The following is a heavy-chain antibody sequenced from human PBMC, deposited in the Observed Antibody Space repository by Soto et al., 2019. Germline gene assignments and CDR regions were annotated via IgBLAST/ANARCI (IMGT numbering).Heavy chain of an antibody. CDR3: ARADYYDSSGYYYYFDY. CDR1: GGSISSSNW. CDR2: IYHSGST. D-gene: IGHD3-22*01. V-gene: IGHV4-4*02. J-gene: IGHJ4*02. Sequence: SETLSLTCAVSGGSISSSNWWSWVRQPPGKGLEWIGEIYHSGSTNYNPSLKSRVTISVDKSKNQFSLKLSSVTAADTAVYYCARADYYDSSGYYYYFDYWGQGTLVTVSS.